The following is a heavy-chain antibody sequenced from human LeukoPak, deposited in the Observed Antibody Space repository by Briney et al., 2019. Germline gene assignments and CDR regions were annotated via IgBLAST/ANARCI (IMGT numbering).Heavy chain of an antibody. CDR1: GFTFSSYG. CDR2: IWYDGSNK. CDR3: ARDAVYSSSWQYY. J-gene: IGHJ4*02. Sequence: PGGSLRLSCAASGFTFSSYGMHWVRQAPGKGLEWVAVIWYDGSNKNYADSVKGRFTISRDNSKNTLYLQMNSLRAEDTAVYYCARDAVYSSSWQYYWGQGTLVTVSS. D-gene: IGHD6-13*01. V-gene: IGHV3-33*01.